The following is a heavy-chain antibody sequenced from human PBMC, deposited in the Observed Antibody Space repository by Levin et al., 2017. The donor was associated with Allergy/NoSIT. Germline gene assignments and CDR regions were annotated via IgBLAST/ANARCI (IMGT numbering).Heavy chain of an antibody. Sequence: TTGGSLRLSCTASGFTFGNYGMNWVRQAPGKGLEWVSSISGTTSYIYYADSVKGRFTISRDDAKNSVYLQLNSLRAEDTAVYYCARGVFDSWGQGTPVTVSS. D-gene: IGHD3-16*01. V-gene: IGHV3-21*01. CDR2: ISGTTSYI. CDR3: ARGVFDS. CDR1: GFTFGNYG. J-gene: IGHJ4*02.